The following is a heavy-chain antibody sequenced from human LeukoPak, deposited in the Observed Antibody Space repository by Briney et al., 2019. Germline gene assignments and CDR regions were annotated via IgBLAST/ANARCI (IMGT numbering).Heavy chain of an antibody. Sequence: PSETLSLTCTVSGGSISSGDYYWSWIRQPPGKGLEWIGYIYYSGSTYYNPSLKSRVTISVDTSKNQFSLKLSSVTAADTAVYYCARDRRFGESGEDWFDPWGQGTLVTVSS. D-gene: IGHD3-10*01. CDR1: GGSISSGDYY. V-gene: IGHV4-30-4*01. CDR2: IYYSGST. J-gene: IGHJ5*02. CDR3: ARDRRFGESGEDWFDP.